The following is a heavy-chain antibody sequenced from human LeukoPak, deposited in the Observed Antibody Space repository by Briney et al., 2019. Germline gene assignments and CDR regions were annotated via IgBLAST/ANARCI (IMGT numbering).Heavy chain of an antibody. Sequence: PGGSLRLSCAASGFTFSNYAMSWVRQAPGKGLEWVSVISGSGGSIYDADSVKGRFTISRDNSKNTLYLQMNSQSPEDTAVYYCAKRDSSRSMDVWGQGTTVTVSS. CDR3: AKRDSSRSMDV. CDR1: GFTFSNYA. J-gene: IGHJ6*02. V-gene: IGHV3-23*01. D-gene: IGHD3-22*01. CDR2: ISGSGGSI.